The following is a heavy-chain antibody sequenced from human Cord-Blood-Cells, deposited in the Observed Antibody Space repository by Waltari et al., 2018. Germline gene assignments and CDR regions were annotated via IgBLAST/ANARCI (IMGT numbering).Heavy chain of an antibody. J-gene: IGHJ4*02. CDR3: AREDPGGNYYDSSGFDY. V-gene: IGHV1-69*06. CDR1: GGTFSSYA. Sequence: QVQLVQSGAEVKKPGSSVKVSCKASGGTFSSYAISWVRQAPGQGLEWMGGIIPIFVTANYAQKFQGRDTITADKSTSTAYMELSSLRSEDTAVYYCAREDPGGNYYDSSGFDYWGQGTLVTVSS. CDR2: IIPIFVTA. D-gene: IGHD3-22*01.